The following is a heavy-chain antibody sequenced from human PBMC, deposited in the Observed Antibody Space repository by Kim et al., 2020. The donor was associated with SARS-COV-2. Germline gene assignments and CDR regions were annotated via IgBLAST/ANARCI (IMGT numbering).Heavy chain of an antibody. V-gene: IGHV3-48*02. CDR1: GFTFSSYS. CDR3: ARASPIVATMMVYYYCGMDV. J-gene: IGHJ6*02. Sequence: GGSLRLSCAASGFTFSSYSMNWVRQAPGKGLEWVSYISSSSSSIYYADSVKGRFTISRDNAKNSLYLQMNSLRDEDTAVYYCARASPIVATMMVYYYCGMDVWGQGTTVTVSS. CDR2: ISSSSSSI. D-gene: IGHD5-12*01.